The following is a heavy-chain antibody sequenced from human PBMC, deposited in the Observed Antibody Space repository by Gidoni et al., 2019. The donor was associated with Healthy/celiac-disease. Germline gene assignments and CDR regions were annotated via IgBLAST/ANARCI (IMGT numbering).Heavy chain of an antibody. J-gene: IGHJ4*02. CDR1: GGSFSGYY. CDR2: INHSGST. CDR3: ASGIAARPDY. D-gene: IGHD6-6*01. V-gene: IGHV4-34*01. Sequence: QVQLQQWGAGLLKPSETLSLTCAVYGGSFSGYYWSWIRQPPGKGLEWIGEINHSGSTNYNPSLKSRVTISVDTSKNQFSLKLSSVTAADTAVYYCASGIAARPDYWGQGTLVTVSS.